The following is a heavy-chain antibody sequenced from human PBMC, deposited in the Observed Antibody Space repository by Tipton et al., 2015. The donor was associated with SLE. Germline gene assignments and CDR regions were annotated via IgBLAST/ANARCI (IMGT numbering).Heavy chain of an antibody. Sequence: LRLSCIVSGGSISSYYWSWIRQPPGKGLEWIGYIYYSGSTNYNPSLKSRVTISVDTSKNQFSLKLTSVTAADTARYYCASAPTDFWSSYYDFWGQGILVTVSS. D-gene: IGHD3-3*01. CDR1: GGSISSYY. J-gene: IGHJ4*02. V-gene: IGHV4-59*01. CDR2: IYYSGST. CDR3: ASAPTDFWSSYYDF.